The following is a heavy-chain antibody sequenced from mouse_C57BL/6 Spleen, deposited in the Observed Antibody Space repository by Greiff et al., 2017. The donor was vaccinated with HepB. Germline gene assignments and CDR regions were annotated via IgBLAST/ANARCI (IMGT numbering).Heavy chain of an antibody. Sequence: QVQLQQSGAELMKPGASVKLSCKATGYTFTGYWIEWVKQRPGHGLEWIGEILPGSGSTNYNEKFKGKATFTADTSSNTAYMQLSSLTTEDSAIYYCARYTRAPYCSKEGYAMDYWGQGTSVTVSS. V-gene: IGHV1-9*01. CDR3: ARYTRAPYCSKEGYAMDY. CDR2: ILPGSGST. J-gene: IGHJ4*01. D-gene: IGHD2-5*01. CDR1: GYTFTGYW.